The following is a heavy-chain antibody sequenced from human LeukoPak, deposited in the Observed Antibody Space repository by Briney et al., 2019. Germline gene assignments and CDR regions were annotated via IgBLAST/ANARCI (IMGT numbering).Heavy chain of an antibody. CDR2: ISSSSSYI. V-gene: IGHV3-21*01. CDR1: GFTFSSYS. Sequence: GGSLRLSCAASGFTFSSYSMNWVRQAPGKGLEWVSSISSSSSYIYYADSVKGRFTISRDNAKNSLYLQMYSLRAEDTAVYYCARDRLTYFDYWGQGTLVTVSS. D-gene: IGHD3-16*01. CDR3: ARDRLTYFDY. J-gene: IGHJ4*02.